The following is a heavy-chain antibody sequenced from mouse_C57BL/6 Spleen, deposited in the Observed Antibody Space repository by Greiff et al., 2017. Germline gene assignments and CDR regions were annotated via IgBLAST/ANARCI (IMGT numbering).Heavy chain of an antibody. CDR2: ISSGSSTI. J-gene: IGHJ4*01. V-gene: IGHV5-17*01. Sequence: EVKLMESGGGLVKPGGSLKLSCAASGFTFSDYGMHWVRQAPEKGLEWVAYISSGSSTIYYAETVKGRFTISRDNAKNTLFLQMTSLRSEDTAMYYCAMCNYFYAMDYWGQGTSVTVSS. D-gene: IGHD2-1*01. CDR3: AMCNYFYAMDY. CDR1: GFTFSDYG.